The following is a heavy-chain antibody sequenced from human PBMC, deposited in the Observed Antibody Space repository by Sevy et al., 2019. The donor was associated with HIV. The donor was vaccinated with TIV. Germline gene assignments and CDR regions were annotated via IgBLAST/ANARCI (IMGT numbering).Heavy chain of an antibody. J-gene: IGHJ6*02. CDR3: ARAWQAYYYAVDV. CDR1: GDSISNNY. V-gene: IGHV4-59*01. Sequence: SETLSLTCNVSGDSISNNYWSWIRQPPGKGPEWIGYIYYSGRTNYSPSLKTRVTISTDTFKNQFSLKLTSATAADTAVYYCARAWQAYYYAVDVWGQGTTVTISS. CDR2: IYYSGRT.